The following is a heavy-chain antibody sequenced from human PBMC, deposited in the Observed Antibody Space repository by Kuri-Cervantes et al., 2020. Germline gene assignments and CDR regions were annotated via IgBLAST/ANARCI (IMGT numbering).Heavy chain of an antibody. CDR1: GGSISSSNW. V-gene: IGHV4-4*02. J-gene: IGHJ3*02. D-gene: IGHD3-16*01. CDR3: ARGEANPTTFGGAPGPPPFDI. CDR2: IYHSGST. Sequence: GSLRLSCAVSGGSISSSNWWSWVRQPPGKGLEWIGEIYHSGSTNYNPSLKSRVTISVDKSKNQFSLKLSSVTAADTAVYYCARGEANPTTFGGAPGPPPFDIWGQGTMVTVSS.